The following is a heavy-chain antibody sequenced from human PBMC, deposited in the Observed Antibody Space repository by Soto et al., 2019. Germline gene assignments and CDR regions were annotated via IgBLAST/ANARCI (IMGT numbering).Heavy chain of an antibody. CDR2: IYYSGST. J-gene: IGHJ4*02. CDR3: ASVQCGGDCLVDY. Sequence: SETLSLTCTVSGGSLSGYFWSWIRQPPGKGLEWIGYIYYSGSTNYTPSLKSRVTMSVDTSKNQISLKLRSVTAADTAVYYCASVQCGGDCLVDYWGQGTPVTVSS. V-gene: IGHV4-59*01. CDR1: GGSLSGYF. D-gene: IGHD2-21*02.